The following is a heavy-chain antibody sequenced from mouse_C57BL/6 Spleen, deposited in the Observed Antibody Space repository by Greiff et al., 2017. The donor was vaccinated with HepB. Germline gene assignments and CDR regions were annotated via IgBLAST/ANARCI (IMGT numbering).Heavy chain of an antibody. V-gene: IGHV5-2*01. J-gene: IGHJ1*03. CDR2: INSDGGST. CDR3: ARQSYGSSGGYWYFDV. Sequence: DVHLVESGGGLVQPGESLKLSCESNEYEFPSHDMSWVRKTPEKRLELVAAINSDGGSTYYPDTMERRFIISRDNTKKTLYLQMSSLRSEDTALYYCARQSYGSSGGYWYFDVWGTGTTVTVSS. CDR1: EYEFPSHD. D-gene: IGHD1-1*01.